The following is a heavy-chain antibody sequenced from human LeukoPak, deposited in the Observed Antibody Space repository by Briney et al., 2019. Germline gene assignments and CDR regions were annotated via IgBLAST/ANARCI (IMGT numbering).Heavy chain of an antibody. CDR3: AREKYQGPGYSYETMVSYFDY. V-gene: IGHV4-34*01. CDR1: GGSFSGYY. Sequence: SETLSLTCAVYGGSFSGYYWSWIRQPPGKGLEWIGEINHSGSTNYNPSLKSRVTISVDTSKNQFSLKLSSVTAADTAVYYCAREKYQGPGYSYETMVSYFDYWGQGTLVTVSS. D-gene: IGHD5-18*01. J-gene: IGHJ4*02. CDR2: INHSGST.